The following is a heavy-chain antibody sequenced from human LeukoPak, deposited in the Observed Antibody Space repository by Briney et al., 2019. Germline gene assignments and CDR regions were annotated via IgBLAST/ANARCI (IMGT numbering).Heavy chain of an antibody. CDR3: ARDRYCGGGSCHPDDYNWFDP. CDR2: INPSGGST. J-gene: IGHJ5*02. Sequence: ASVKVSCKASGYTFISYYMHWVRQAPGQGLEWMGIINPSGGSTNYAQKFQGRVTMTSDTSTSTVYMELSSLRSEDTAVYYCARDRYCGGGSCHPDDYNWFDPWGQGTLVTVSS. D-gene: IGHD2-15*01. CDR1: GYTFISYY. V-gene: IGHV1-46*01.